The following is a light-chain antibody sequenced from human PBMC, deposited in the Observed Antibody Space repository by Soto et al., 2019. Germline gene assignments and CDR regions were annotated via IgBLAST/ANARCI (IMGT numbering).Light chain of an antibody. V-gene: IGKV3-15*01. J-gene: IGKJ2*02. CDR1: QSVSSN. CDR3: QQYNNWPRGT. CDR2: GAS. Sequence: EIVMTQSPATLSVSPGERATLSCRASQSVSSNLAWYQQKPGQAPRLLIYGASTRATGIPARFSGSGSGTEFTLTISSQQSEDFAVYDCQQYNNWPRGTFGQGTKLEIK.